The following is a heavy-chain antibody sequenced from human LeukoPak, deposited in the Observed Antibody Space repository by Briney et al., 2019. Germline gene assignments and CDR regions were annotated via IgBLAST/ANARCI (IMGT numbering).Heavy chain of an antibody. Sequence: GGSLRLSCAASGFTFTSYSMNWVRQAPGKGLEWVSTISGGGGSTYYADSVKGRFTISRDNSKNTLYLQVNSLRAEDTAVYYCAKEGAYFFDDWGQGTLVTVSS. V-gene: IGHV3-23*01. CDR1: GFTFTSYS. J-gene: IGHJ4*02. CDR2: ISGGGGST. CDR3: AKEGAYFFDD. D-gene: IGHD3-16*01.